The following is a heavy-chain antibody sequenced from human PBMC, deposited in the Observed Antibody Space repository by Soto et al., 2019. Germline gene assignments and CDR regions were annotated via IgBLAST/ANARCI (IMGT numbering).Heavy chain of an antibody. CDR2: ISSTTNYI. Sequence: GGSLSLSCAASGFTFTRCSMNWVRQAPGKGLEWVSSISSTTNYIYYGDSMKGRFTISRDNAKNSLYLEMNSLRAEDTAVYYCARESEDLTSNFDYWGQGTLVTVSS. CDR3: ARESEDLTSNFDY. CDR1: GFTFTRCS. V-gene: IGHV3-21*06. J-gene: IGHJ4*02.